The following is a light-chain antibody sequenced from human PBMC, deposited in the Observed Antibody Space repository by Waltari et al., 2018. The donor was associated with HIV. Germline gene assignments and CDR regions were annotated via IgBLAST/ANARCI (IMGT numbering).Light chain of an antibody. Sequence: DILMTQSPDYLAVSLGERATINCKSSQSVLYNSINKNYLAWYQQKPGQPPKLLIYWASTRESGVPDRFSGSGSGTDFTLTISSLQAEDVAVYYCQQYHTSPGTFGQGTKLEIK. CDR3: QQYHTSPGT. J-gene: IGKJ2*02. V-gene: IGKV4-1*01. CDR1: QSVLYNSINKNY. CDR2: WAS.